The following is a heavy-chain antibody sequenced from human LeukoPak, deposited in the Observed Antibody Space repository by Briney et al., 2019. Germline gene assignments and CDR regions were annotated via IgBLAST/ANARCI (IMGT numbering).Heavy chain of an antibody. CDR2: IYYSGST. CDR3: ARTYYDILTGYYPIDY. J-gene: IGHJ4*02. Sequence: SETLSLTCTVSGVSVSSGSYYWSWIRQPPGKGLEWIGYIYYSGSTNYNPSLESRVTISVDTSKNQFSLKLSSVTAADTAVYYCARTYYDILTGYYPIDYWGQGTLVTVSS. V-gene: IGHV4-61*01. CDR1: GVSVSSGSYY. D-gene: IGHD3-9*01.